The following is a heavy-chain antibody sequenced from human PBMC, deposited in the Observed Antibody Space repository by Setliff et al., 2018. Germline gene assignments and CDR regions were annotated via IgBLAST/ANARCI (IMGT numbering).Heavy chain of an antibody. J-gene: IGHJ6*03. Sequence: GASVKVSCKASGYTLSTHYMHWVRQAPGQGLEWMGLINPSGESTVYAEKFQGRVSMTTDTSTSTAYMELRSLTSDDTAVYYCAREGRRYYDSSGYYYDPYYYYYMDVWGKGTTVTVSS. CDR1: GYTLSTHY. CDR3: AREGRRYYDSSGYYYDPYYYYYMDV. CDR2: INPSGEST. V-gene: IGHV1-46*01. D-gene: IGHD3-22*01.